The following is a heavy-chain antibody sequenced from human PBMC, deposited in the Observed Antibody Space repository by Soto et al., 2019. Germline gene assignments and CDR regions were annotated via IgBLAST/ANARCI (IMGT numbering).Heavy chain of an antibody. J-gene: IGHJ3*02. CDR3: ARTVSPLQSWDAFDI. V-gene: IGHV4-34*01. CDR2: INHSGST. CDR1: GGSFSGYY. Sequence: QVQLQQWGAGLLKPSETLYLTCAVYGGSFSGYYWSWIRQPPGKGLEWIGEINHSGSTNYNPSLNSRVTISLDTSKNPFSLKLSSVTAADTAVYYCARTVSPLQSWDAFDIWGQGTMVTVSS. D-gene: IGHD1-1*01.